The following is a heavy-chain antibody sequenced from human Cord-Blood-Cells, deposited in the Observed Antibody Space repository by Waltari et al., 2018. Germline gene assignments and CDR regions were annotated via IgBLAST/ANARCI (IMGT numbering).Heavy chain of an antibody. D-gene: IGHD1-26*01. CDR2: IWYDGSNK. CDR3: ARDGSGSYSLDY. Sequence: QVQLVESGGGVVQPGRSLRLSCGASGFSYSRYGMHWVRQAPGKGLEWVAVIWYDGSNKYYADSVKGRFTISRDNSKNTLYLQMNSLRAEDTAVYYCARDGSGSYSLDYWGQGTLVTVSS. V-gene: IGHV3-33*01. J-gene: IGHJ4*02. CDR1: GFSYSRYG.